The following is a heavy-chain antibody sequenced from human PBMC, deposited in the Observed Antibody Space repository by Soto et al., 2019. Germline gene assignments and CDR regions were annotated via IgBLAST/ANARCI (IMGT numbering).Heavy chain of an antibody. V-gene: IGHV3-23*01. CDR1: GFTFSSYA. D-gene: IGHD2-2*01. J-gene: IGHJ5*02. CDR2: ISGSGGST. Sequence: EVQLLESGGGLVQPGGSLRLSCAASGFTFSSYAMSWVRQAPGKGLEWVSAISGSGGSTYYADSVKGRFTISRDNSKNTLYLQMNSLRAEDTAVYYCAKELNIVVVPAAIDWFDPWGQGTLVTVSS. CDR3: AKELNIVVVPAAIDWFDP.